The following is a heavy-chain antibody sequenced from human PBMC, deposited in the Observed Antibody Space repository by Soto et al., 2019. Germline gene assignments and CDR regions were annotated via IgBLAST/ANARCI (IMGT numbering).Heavy chain of an antibody. CDR1: GGSISSSNW. Sequence: QVQLQESGPGLVKPSGTLSLTCAVSGGSISSSNWWSWVRQPPGKGLEWIGEIYHSGSTNYNPSLKSRVTISVDKSKNQFSLKLSSVTAANTAVYYCARGQWLLPGYYYYGMDVWGQGTTVTVSS. CDR3: ARGQWLLPGYYYYGMDV. J-gene: IGHJ6*02. CDR2: IYHSGST. V-gene: IGHV4-4*02. D-gene: IGHD6-19*01.